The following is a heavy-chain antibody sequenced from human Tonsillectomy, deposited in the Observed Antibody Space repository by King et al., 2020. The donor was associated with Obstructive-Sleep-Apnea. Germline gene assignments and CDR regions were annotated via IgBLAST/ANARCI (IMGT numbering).Heavy chain of an antibody. D-gene: IGHD2-2*02. J-gene: IGHJ4*02. Sequence: VQLVESGAEVKKPGESLRISCKGSGYSFTSYWINWVRQMPGKGLEWMGRIDPSDSYINYSPSFQGHVTISADKSISTAYLQWSSLKASDTAMYYCASWGKAAIAPDYWGQGTLVTVSS. V-gene: IGHV5-10-1*03. CDR2: IDPSDSYI. CDR3: ASWGKAAIAPDY. CDR1: GYSFTSYW.